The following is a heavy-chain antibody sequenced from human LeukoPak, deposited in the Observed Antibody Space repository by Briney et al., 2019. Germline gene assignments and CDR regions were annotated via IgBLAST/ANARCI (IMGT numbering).Heavy chain of an antibody. J-gene: IGHJ4*02. Sequence: GASVKVSCKASGYTFTRYVINWVRQATGQGLEWMGWMNPNSGNTGYAQKFQGRVTMTRNTSISTAYMELSSLRSEDTAVYYCARGPGGYSGYDVPLDFDYWGQGTLVTVSS. V-gene: IGHV1-8*02. CDR3: ARGPGGYSGYDVPLDFDY. CDR2: MNPNSGNT. D-gene: IGHD5-12*01. CDR1: GYTFTRYV.